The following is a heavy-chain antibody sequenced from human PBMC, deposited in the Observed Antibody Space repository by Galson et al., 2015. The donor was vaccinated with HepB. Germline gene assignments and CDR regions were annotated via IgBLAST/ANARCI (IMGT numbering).Heavy chain of an antibody. J-gene: IGHJ6*02. V-gene: IGHV3-23*01. CDR3: AKDRPQPPLRFLEWLPPPLSGMDV. CDR1: GFTFSSYA. Sequence: SLRLSCAASGFTFSSYAMSWVRQAPGKGLEWVSAISGSGGSTYYADSVKGRFTISRDNSKNTLYLQMNSLRAEDTAVYYCAKDRPQPPLRFLEWLPPPLSGMDVWGQGTTVTVSS. D-gene: IGHD3-3*01. CDR2: ISGSGGST.